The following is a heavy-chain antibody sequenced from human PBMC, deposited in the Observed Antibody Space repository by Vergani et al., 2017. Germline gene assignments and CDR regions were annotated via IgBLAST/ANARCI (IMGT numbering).Heavy chain of an antibody. J-gene: IGHJ5*02. Sequence: QLQLQESGPGLVKPSETLSLTCTVSGGSISSSSYYWGWIRQPPGKGLEWIGSIYYSGSTYYNPSLKSRVTISVDTSKNQFSLKLSSVTAADTAVYYCARDLNRGWFDPWGQGTLVTVSS. D-gene: IGHD2/OR15-2a*01. CDR2: IYYSGST. CDR3: ARDLNRGWFDP. CDR1: GGSISSSSYY. V-gene: IGHV4-39*07.